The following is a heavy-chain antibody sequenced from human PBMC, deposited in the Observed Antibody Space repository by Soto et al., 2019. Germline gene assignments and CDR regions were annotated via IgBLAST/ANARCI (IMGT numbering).Heavy chain of an antibody. V-gene: IGHV3-30*18. Sequence: VQLVESGGGVVQPGRSLRLSCAASGFTFSDYAMHWVRQAPGKGLEWVAVVSHDGRNTHYADSVKGRFTISRDSSENRFSLEMTSLRAEETAVYYGAKGGRQGLVTSDFNDWGQGALVTVSS. CDR2: VSHDGRNT. CDR1: GFTFSDYA. J-gene: IGHJ4*02. CDR3: AKGGRQGLVTSDFND. D-gene: IGHD6-19*01.